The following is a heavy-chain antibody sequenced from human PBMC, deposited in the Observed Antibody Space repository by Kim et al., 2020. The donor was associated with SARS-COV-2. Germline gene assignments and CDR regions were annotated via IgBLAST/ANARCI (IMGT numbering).Heavy chain of an antibody. CDR2: INPYSGDT. Sequence: ASVKVSCKASGYTFTDYYIHWVRQAPGQGLEWMGLINPYSGDTNYAQKFQGRVTMTRDTSISTPYVELSSLRSDDTAVYYCARSAHFWGGHYLAFWGQGTLITVP. V-gene: IGHV1-2*02. J-gene: IGHJ1*01. CDR3: ARSAHFWGGHYLAF. CDR1: GYTFTDYY. D-gene: IGHD3-3*01.